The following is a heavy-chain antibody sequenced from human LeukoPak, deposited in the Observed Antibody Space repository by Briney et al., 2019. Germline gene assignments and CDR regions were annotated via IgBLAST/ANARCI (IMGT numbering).Heavy chain of an antibody. CDR3: ASGAGTAFGY. CDR1: GYTFTSYD. CDR2: MNPNSGNT. Sequence: ASVKVSCKASGYTFTSYDINWVRQATGQGLEWMGWMNPNSGNTDYAQKFQGRVTMTRDTSISTAYMELSRLRSDDTAVYYCASGAGTAFGYWGQGTLVTVSS. J-gene: IGHJ4*02. V-gene: IGHV1-8*01. D-gene: IGHD6-19*01.